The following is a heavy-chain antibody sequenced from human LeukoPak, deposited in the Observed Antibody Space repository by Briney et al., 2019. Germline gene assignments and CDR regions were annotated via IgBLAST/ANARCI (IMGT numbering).Heavy chain of an antibody. Sequence: SETLSLTCTVSGGSISSSSYYWGWIRQPPGKGLEWIGSIYYSGSTYYNPSLKSRVTISVDTSKNQFSLKLSSVTAADTAVYYCARHSSGWSYGHYDYWGQGTLVTVSS. J-gene: IGHJ4*02. CDR3: ARHSSGWSYGHYDY. D-gene: IGHD6-19*01. V-gene: IGHV4-39*01. CDR2: IYYSGST. CDR1: GGSISSSSYY.